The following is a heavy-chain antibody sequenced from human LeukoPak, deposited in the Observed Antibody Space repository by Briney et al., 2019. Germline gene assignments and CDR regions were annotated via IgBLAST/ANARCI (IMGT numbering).Heavy chain of an antibody. CDR2: IDTNTGNP. D-gene: IGHD2-2*01. Sequence: ASVKVSCKASGYTLTNYALNWVRQAPGQGLEWMGWIDTNTGNPTYAQGFTGRFVFSLDTSVNTAYLQISSLKAEDTAIYYCARVQGYCSTTSCYPHYWGQGTLVTVSS. J-gene: IGHJ4*02. V-gene: IGHV7-4-1*02. CDR3: ARVQGYCSTTSCYPHY. CDR1: GYTLTNYA.